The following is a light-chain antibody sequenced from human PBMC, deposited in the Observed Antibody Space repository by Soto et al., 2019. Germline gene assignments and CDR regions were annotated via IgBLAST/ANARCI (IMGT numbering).Light chain of an antibody. Sequence: EIVMTQSPATLSVSRGERATLSCRASQSVDDKLAWYQQKAGQAPRLLIYAASTSATGIPTSSRDSATETEFTQIISRMQSEAFVVYYCQQHSTWWPLGQGTKVDIK. CDR2: AAS. CDR1: QSVDDK. V-gene: IGKV3-15*01. J-gene: IGKJ1*01. CDR3: QQHSTWWP.